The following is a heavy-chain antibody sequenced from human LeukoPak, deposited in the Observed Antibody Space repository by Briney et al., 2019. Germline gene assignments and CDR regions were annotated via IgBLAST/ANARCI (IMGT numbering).Heavy chain of an antibody. Sequence: GRSRRLSCAASGSTLSSYAMHWVRQAPGKGLEWVAVISYEGSKKYYADSVKGRFTICRDNSKTPLYLKMNSLRAEDTAVYYCARDRGYVDTAMVNNWGQGTLVTVS. CDR3: ARDRGYVDTAMVNN. D-gene: IGHD5-18*01. J-gene: IGHJ4*02. V-gene: IGHV3-30-3*01. CDR2: ISYEGSKK. CDR1: GSTLSSYA.